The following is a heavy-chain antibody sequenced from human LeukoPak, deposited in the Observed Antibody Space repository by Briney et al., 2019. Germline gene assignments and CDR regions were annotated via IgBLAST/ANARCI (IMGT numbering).Heavy chain of an antibody. D-gene: IGHD3-22*01. CDR2: IYYSGST. CDR1: GGSISSSSYY. Sequence: SETLSLTCTVSGGSISSSSYYWGWIRQPPGKGLEWIGSIYYSGSTYYNPSLKSRVTISVDTSKNQFSLKLSSVTAADTAVYYCASQSSGLFDYWGQGTLVTVSS. V-gene: IGHV4-39*01. CDR3: ASQSSGLFDY. J-gene: IGHJ4*02.